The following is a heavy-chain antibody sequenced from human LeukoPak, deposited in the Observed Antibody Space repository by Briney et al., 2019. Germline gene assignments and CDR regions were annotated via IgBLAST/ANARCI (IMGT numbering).Heavy chain of an antibody. CDR2: INPSGGST. CDR3: ARDVSHSSSSEDPYYYGMDV. J-gene: IGHJ6*02. CDR1: GYTFTSYY. D-gene: IGHD6-6*01. V-gene: IGHV1-46*01. Sequence: ASVKVSCKASGYTFTSYYMHWVRQAPGQGLEWMGMINPSGGSTSYAQKFQGRVTMTRDTSTSTVYMELSSLRSEDTAVYYCARDVSHSSSSEDPYYYGMDVWGQGTTVTVSS.